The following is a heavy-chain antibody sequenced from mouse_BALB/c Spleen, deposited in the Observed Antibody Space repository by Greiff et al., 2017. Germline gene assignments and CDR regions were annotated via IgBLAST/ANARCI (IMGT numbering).Heavy chain of an antibody. CDR1: GYAFTNYL. V-gene: IGHV1-54*01. J-gene: IGHJ3*01. D-gene: IGHD2-4*01. CDR3: ARGSTMITRVAY. CDR2: INPGSGGT. Sequence: QVQLKQSGAELVRPGTSVKVSCKASGYAFTNYLIEWVKQRPGQGLEWIGVINPGSGGTNYNEKFKGKATLTADKSSSTAYMQLSSQTSDDSAVYFCARGSTMITRVAYWGEGTLVTVSA.